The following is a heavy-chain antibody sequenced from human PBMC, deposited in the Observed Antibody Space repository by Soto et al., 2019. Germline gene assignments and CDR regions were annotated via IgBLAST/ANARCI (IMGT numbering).Heavy chain of an antibody. CDR1: GFTFSSYW. D-gene: IGHD6-13*01. J-gene: IGHJ6*02. CDR3: ARDRARGSSGYGKDYYYGMDV. CDR2: IKQDGSEK. V-gene: IGHV3-7*05. Sequence: GGSLRLSCAASGFTFSSYWMSWVRQAPGKGLEWVANIKQDGSEKYYVDSVKGRFTISRDNAKNSLYLQMNSLRAEDTAVYYCARDRARGSSGYGKDYYYGMDVWGQGTTVTGLL.